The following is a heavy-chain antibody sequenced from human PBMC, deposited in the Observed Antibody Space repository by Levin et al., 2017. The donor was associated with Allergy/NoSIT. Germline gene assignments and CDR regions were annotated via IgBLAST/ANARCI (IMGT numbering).Heavy chain of an antibody. CDR1: GFTFSSYN. Sequence: PGGSLRLSCAASGFTFSSYNMNWVRQAPGKGLEWVSSISSSSSYIYYADSLKGRFTISRDNAKNSLYLQMNSLRAEDTAVYYCARIGMLTGYRDYWGQGTLVTVSS. D-gene: IGHD3-9*01. CDR3: ARIGMLTGYRDY. CDR2: ISSSSSYI. V-gene: IGHV3-21*01. J-gene: IGHJ4*02.